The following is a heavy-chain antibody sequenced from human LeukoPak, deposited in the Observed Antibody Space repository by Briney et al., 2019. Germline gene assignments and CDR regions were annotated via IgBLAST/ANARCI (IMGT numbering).Heavy chain of an antibody. D-gene: IGHD5-12*01. J-gene: IGHJ4*02. CDR2: IYYTGST. V-gene: IGHV4-39*01. CDR3: ARFINPRRGYFDY. CDR1: GDSISSSSYY. Sequence: PSETLSLTCSVSGDSISSSSYYWGWIRQPPGKGLEWIGSIYYTGSTYYNPSLKSRVTISVDTSKSQFSLKLSSVTAADTAVYYCARFINPRRGYFDYWGQGSLVTVSS.